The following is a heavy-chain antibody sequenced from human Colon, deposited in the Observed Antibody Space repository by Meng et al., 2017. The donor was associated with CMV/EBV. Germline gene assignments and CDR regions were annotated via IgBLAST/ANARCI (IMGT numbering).Heavy chain of an antibody. CDR2: MNPNSGDT. J-gene: IGHJ4*02. CDR3: ATLSIYDSTICDF. Sequence: ASVKVSCKTSGYPFTIHYIHWVRQAPGRGLEWMGWMNPNSGDTNYAQKFQDRVEMTRDTTVNTAYLDLTSLRSADTAVYYCATLSIYDSTICDFWGQGTLVTVSS. CDR1: GYPFTIHY. V-gene: IGHV1-2*02. D-gene: IGHD5/OR15-5a*01.